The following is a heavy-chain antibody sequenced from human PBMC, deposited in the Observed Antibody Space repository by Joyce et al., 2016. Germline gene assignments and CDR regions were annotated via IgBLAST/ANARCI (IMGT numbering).Heavy chain of an antibody. J-gene: IGHJ5*02. Sequence: EVQLVQSGAEVKKPGESLRLSCKGSGYSFTSYWINWVRQMPGKGLEWMGRIDPSDSYTNYSPSFQGHVTISADKSISTAYLQWSSLKASDTAMYYCARPRYCSGGSCLNWFDPWGQGTLVTVSS. D-gene: IGHD2-15*01. CDR3: ARPRYCSGGSCLNWFDP. V-gene: IGHV5-10-1*01. CDR2: IDPSDSYT. CDR1: GYSFTSYW.